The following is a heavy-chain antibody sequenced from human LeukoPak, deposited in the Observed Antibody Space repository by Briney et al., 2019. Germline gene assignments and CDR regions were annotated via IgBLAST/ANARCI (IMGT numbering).Heavy chain of an antibody. Sequence: GGSLRLSCAASGFTVSSNYMSWVRQAPGKGLEWVSVIYSGGSTYYADSVKGRFTTSRDNSKNTLYLQMNSLRAEDTAVYYCAESLMVRGVIRDYWGQGTLVTVSS. J-gene: IGHJ4*02. CDR3: AESLMVRGVIRDY. V-gene: IGHV3-66*01. D-gene: IGHD3-10*01. CDR2: IYSGGST. CDR1: GFTVSSNY.